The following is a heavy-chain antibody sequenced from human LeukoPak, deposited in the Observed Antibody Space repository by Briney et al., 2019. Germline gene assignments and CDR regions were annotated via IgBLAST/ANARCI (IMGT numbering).Heavy chain of an antibody. CDR2: IYTSGST. Sequence: SQTLSLTCTVSGGSISSGSYNWSWIRQPAGKGLEWIGRIYTSGSTNYNPSLKSRVTISVDTSKNQFSLKLSSVTAADTAVYYCARAPSTIFGVITLDYFDYWGQGTLVTVSS. V-gene: IGHV4-61*02. J-gene: IGHJ4*02. CDR3: ARAPSTIFGVITLDYFDY. D-gene: IGHD3-3*01. CDR1: GGSISSGSYN.